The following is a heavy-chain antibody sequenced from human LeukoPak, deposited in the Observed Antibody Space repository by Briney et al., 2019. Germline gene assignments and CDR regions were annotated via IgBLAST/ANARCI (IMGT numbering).Heavy chain of an antibody. D-gene: IGHD3-22*01. CDR2: ISSRSTYK. Sequence: PGGSLRLSCVVSGFTFSAYSVHWVRQAPGKGLEWVSSISSRSTYKHYADSVKGRFTISRDNSKNTLYLQMNSLRAEDTAVYYCAKDLGSLYYYDSSGYYDDYWGQGTLVTVSS. V-gene: IGHV3-21*01. J-gene: IGHJ4*02. CDR1: GFTFSAYS. CDR3: AKDLGSLYYYDSSGYYDDY.